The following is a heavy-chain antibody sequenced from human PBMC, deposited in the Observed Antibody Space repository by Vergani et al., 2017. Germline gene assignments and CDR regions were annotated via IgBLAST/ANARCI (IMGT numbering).Heavy chain of an antibody. V-gene: IGHV3-33*08. D-gene: IGHD1-26*01. CDR3: ARGGSYFPNC. CDR1: GFTFSSYE. CDR2: IWYDGSNK. J-gene: IGHJ4*02. Sequence: VQLLESGGGLVQPGGSLSLSCAASGFTFSSYEMNWVRQAPGKGLEWVAAIWYDGSNKYYADSVKGRFTISRDNSKNTLYLQMNSLRAEDTAVYYCARGGSYFPNCWGQGTLVTVSS.